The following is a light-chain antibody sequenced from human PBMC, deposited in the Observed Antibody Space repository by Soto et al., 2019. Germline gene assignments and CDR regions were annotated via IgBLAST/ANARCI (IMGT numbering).Light chain of an antibody. CDR2: EAS. J-gene: IGKJ1*01. V-gene: IGKV3-20*01. CDR3: QQYGTSPQT. CDR1: QSVSSTY. Sequence: DILLTQSPGTLSLSPGERSTLSCRAIQSVSSTYLAWYQQRPGQTPKLLIYEASTRATGIPDRFSGSGSGTDYTLTIDRLEPEDFAVYYCQQYGTSPQTFGQGTKVDIK.